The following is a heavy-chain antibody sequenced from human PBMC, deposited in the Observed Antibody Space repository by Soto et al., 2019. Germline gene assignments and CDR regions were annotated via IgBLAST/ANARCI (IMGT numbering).Heavy chain of an antibody. CDR1: GGSISSYY. V-gene: IGHV4-59*01. CDR3: ARAGYAAAPYYFDY. Sequence: SETLSLTCTVSGGSISSYYWSWILQPPGKGLEWIGYIYYSGSTNYNPSLKSRVTISVDTSKNQFSLKLSSVTAADTAVYYCARAGYAAAPYYFDYWGQGTLVTVSS. D-gene: IGHD3-9*01. J-gene: IGHJ4*02. CDR2: IYYSGST.